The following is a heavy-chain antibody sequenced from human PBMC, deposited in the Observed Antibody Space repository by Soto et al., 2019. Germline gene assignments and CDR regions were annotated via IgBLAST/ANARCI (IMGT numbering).Heavy chain of an antibody. CDR2: ISWNSGSI. Sequence: EVQLVESGGGLVQPGRSLRLSCAASGFTFDDYAMHWVRQAPGKGLEWVSGISWNSGSIDYADSVKGRFTISRDNAKNSLYLQMNSLRAEKTALYYCAKDSGADWVNTFDYWGQGTLVTVSS. CDR3: AKDSGADWVNTFDY. D-gene: IGHD7-27*01. V-gene: IGHV3-9*01. J-gene: IGHJ4*02. CDR1: GFTFDDYA.